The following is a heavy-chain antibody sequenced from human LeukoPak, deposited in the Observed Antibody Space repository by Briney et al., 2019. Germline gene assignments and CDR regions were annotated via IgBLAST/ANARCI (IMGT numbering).Heavy chain of an antibody. D-gene: IGHD3-22*01. Sequence: PSETLSLTCTVSGGSISSYYWSWIRQPPGKGLEWIGYIYYSGSTNYNPSLKSRVTISVDTSKNQFSLKLSSVTAADTVVYYCARGRADYYDSSGYPDYYYYGMDVWGQGTTVTVSS. V-gene: IGHV4-59*01. CDR2: IYYSGST. J-gene: IGHJ6*02. CDR3: ARGRADYYDSSGYPDYYYYGMDV. CDR1: GGSISSYY.